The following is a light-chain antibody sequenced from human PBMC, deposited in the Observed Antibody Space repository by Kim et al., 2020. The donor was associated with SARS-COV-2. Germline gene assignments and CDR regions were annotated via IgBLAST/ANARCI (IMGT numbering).Light chain of an antibody. CDR1: QSISSY. J-gene: IGKJ1*01. Sequence: DIQMTQSPSSLSASIGDRVTITCRASQSISSYLHWYQQKPGKAPKLLIYAASNLQSGVPSNFSGSGSGTDFTLTISSLQPEDFATYYCQQSYSSPKTFGQRTKVDIK. CDR2: AAS. CDR3: QQSYSSPKT. V-gene: IGKV1-39*01.